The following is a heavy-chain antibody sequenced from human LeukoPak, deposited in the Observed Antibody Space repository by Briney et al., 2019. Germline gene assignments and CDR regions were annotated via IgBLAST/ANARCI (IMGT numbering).Heavy chain of an antibody. J-gene: IGHJ4*02. CDR2: ISAYNGNT. V-gene: IGHV1-18*01. CDR1: GYTFTSYG. CDR3: ARDDYYDSSGPFDY. D-gene: IGHD3-22*01. Sequence: ASVKVSRKASGYTFTSYGISWVRQAPGQGLEWMGWISAYNGNTNYAQKLQGRVTMTTDTSTSTAYMELRSLRSDDTAVYYCARDDYYDSSGPFDYWGQGTLVTVSS.